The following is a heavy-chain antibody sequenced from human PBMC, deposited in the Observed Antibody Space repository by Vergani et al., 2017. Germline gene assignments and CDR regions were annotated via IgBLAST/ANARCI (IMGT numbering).Heavy chain of an antibody. V-gene: IGHV1-69*08. CDR3: AREGDDISGYYRDY. D-gene: IGHD3-22*01. J-gene: IGHJ4*02. CDR1: GGTFSSCT. CDR2: IIPILGIA. Sequence: QVQLVQSGAEVKKPGSSVKVSCKVSGGTFSSCTISWVRQAPGQGLEWMGRIIPILGIANYAQKFQGRVTITADKSTSTAYMELSRLRSEDTAVYYCAREGDDISGYYRDYWGQGTLVTVSS.